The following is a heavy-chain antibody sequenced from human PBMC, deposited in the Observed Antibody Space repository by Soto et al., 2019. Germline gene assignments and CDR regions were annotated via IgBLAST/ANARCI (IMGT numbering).Heavy chain of an antibody. CDR1: CVSIISGGYS. CDR3: ARAPPRITSSWYYFYYGMEV. Sequence: PSETLSLTCAVSCVSIISGGYSWSWIRQPPGKGLDWIGYIYHSGSTYYNPSLKSRVTISVDRSKNQFSLKLSSVTAADTAVYYCARAPPRITSSWYYFYYGMEVWGQGTTVSVCS. D-gene: IGHD6-13*01. CDR2: IYHSGST. V-gene: IGHV4-30-2*01. J-gene: IGHJ6*02.